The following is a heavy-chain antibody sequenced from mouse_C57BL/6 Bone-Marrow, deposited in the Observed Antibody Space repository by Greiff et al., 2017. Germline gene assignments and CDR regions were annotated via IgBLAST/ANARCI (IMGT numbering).Heavy chain of an antibody. V-gene: IGHV1-64*01. J-gene: IGHJ2*01. CDR2: IHPNSGST. Sequence: QVQLQQPGAELVKPGASVKLSCKASGYTFTSYWMHWVKQRPGQGLEWIGMIHPNSGSTNYNEKFKSKATLTVDKSSSTAYMQLSSLTSEDSAVYYCSRRGDQLSFDYWGQGTTLTVSA. CDR3: SRRGDQLSFDY. D-gene: IGHD3-2*02. CDR1: GYTFTSYW.